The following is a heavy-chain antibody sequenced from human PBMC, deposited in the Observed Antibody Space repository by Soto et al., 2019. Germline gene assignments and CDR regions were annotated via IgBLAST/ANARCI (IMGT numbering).Heavy chain of an antibody. D-gene: IGHD3-10*01. J-gene: IGHJ4*02. CDR2: IYWDDDK. V-gene: IGHV2-5*02. CDR3: AHSGPYYYRSGSLG. Sequence: QITLKESGPTLVKPTQTLTLTCTFSGFSLSTSEVGVGGIRQPPGKALEWLALIYWDDDKRYSPSPKSRLTITKDTSKNLVVLTMTNMDPVDTATYYCAHSGPYYYRSGSLGWGQGTLVTVSS. CDR1: GFSLSTSEVG.